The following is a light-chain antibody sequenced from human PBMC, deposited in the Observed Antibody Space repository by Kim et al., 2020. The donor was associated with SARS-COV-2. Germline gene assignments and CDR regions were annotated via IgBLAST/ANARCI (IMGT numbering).Light chain of an antibody. J-gene: IGKJ2*03. V-gene: IGKV3-15*01. Sequence: SPGESVTLSCRASQSVSGKLAWYQQKPGQAPRLLMYGASTRDTGVPARFSGSGSGTEFTLTISGVQSEDFAVYYCQQYDVWPPESCGQGTKLEI. CDR1: QSVSGK. CDR2: GAS. CDR3: QQYDVWPPES.